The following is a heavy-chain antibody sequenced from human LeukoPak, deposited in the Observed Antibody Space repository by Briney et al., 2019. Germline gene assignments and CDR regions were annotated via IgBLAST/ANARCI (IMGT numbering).Heavy chain of an antibody. CDR2: INHSGST. Sequence: SETLSLTCAVYGGSFSGYYWSWIRQPPGKGLEWIGEINHSGSTNYNPSLKSRVTISVDTSKNQLSLKLSSVTAADTAVYYCARGKGRYSGSYYGFDYWGQGTLVTVSS. J-gene: IGHJ4*02. CDR3: ARGKGRYSGSYYGFDY. CDR1: GGSFSGYY. D-gene: IGHD1-26*01. V-gene: IGHV4-34*01.